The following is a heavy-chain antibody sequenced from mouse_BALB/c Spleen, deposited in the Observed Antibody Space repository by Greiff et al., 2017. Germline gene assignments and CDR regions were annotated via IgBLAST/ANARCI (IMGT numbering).Heavy chain of an antibody. CDR1: GYAFSSYW. V-gene: IGHV1-80*01. CDR3: ARSTYDYGVFAY. CDR2: IYPGDGDT. Sequence: QVQLKESGAELVRPGSSVKISCKASGYAFSSYWMNWVKQRPGQGLEWIGQIYPGDGDTNYNGKFKGKATLTADKSSSTAYMQLSSLTSEDSAVYFYARSTYDYGVFAYWGQGTLVTVSA. J-gene: IGHJ3*01. D-gene: IGHD2-4*01.